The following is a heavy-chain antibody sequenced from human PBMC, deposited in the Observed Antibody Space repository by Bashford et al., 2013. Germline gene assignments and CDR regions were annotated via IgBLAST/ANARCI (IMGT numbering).Heavy chain of an antibody. D-gene: IGHD2-2*01. CDR1: GYTFTGYY. J-gene: IGHJ4*02. CDR2: INPNSGGT. V-gene: IGHV1-2*02. CDR3: ARYCSSTSCYSNFDY. Sequence: ASVKVSCKASGYTFTGYYMHWVRQAPGQGLEWMGWINPNSGGTNYAQKFQGRVTMTRDTSISTAYMELSRLRSDDTAVYYCARYCSSTSCYSNFDYWGQGTLVTVSS.